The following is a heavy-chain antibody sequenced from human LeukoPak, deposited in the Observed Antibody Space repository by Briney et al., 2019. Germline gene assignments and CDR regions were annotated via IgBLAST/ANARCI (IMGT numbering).Heavy chain of an antibody. V-gene: IGHV3-23*01. CDR1: GFTFSSYG. Sequence: GGSLRLSCAASGFTFSSYGMSWVSQAPGKGLEWVSAISGSGGSTYYADFVKGRFTISREYSKNTLYLHMNSLRAEDTAVYYCARDQAGSGHYADYWGQGTLVTVSS. J-gene: IGHJ4*02. D-gene: IGHD3-10*01. CDR2: ISGSGGST. CDR3: ARDQAGSGHYADY.